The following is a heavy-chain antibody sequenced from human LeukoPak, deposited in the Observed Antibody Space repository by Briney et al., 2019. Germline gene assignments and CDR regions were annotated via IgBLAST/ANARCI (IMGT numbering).Heavy chain of an antibody. J-gene: IGHJ3*02. Sequence: PSETLSLTCTVSGGSVSSGSYYWSWIRQPPGKGLEWIGYIYYSGSTNYNPSLKSRVTISVDTSKNQFSLKLSSVTAADTAVYYCARGLRRGAFDIWGQGTMVTVSS. CDR1: GGSVSSGSYY. CDR3: ARGLRRGAFDI. CDR2: IYYSGST. V-gene: IGHV4-61*01.